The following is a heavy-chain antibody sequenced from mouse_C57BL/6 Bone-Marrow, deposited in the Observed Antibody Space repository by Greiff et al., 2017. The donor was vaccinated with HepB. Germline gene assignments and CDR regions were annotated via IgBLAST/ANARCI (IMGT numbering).Heavy chain of an antibody. CDR2: IRLKSDNYAT. CDR1: GFTFSNYW. J-gene: IGHJ3*01. Sequence: VQLKESGGGLVQPGGSMKLSCVASGFTFSNYWMNWVRQSPEKGLEWVAQIRLKSDNYATHYAESVKGRFTISRYDSKSSVYLQMNNLSAEDTGIYYCTSYWAYGGQGTLVTVSA. D-gene: IGHD6-5*01. V-gene: IGHV6-3*01. CDR3: TSYWAY.